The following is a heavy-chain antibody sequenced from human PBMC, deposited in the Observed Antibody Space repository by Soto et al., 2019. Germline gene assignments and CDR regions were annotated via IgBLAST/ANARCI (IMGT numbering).Heavy chain of an antibody. Sequence: QVQLVESGGGVVQPGRSLRLSCAASGFTFSSYGMHWVRQAPGKGLEWVAVIWYDGSNKYYADSVKGRFTISRDNSKNTVYLQMNSLRAEDTAVYYCAREDDEDGGVDYWGQGTLVTVSS. CDR2: IWYDGSNK. V-gene: IGHV3-33*01. CDR3: AREDDEDGGVDY. J-gene: IGHJ4*02. D-gene: IGHD3-16*01. CDR1: GFTFSSYG.